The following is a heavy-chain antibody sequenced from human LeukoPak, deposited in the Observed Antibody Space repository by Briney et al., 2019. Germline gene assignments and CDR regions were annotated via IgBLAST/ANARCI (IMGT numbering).Heavy chain of an antibody. D-gene: IGHD5-18*01. V-gene: IGHV3-23*01. Sequence: GGSLRLSCAASEFTFSDYTMIWVRQAPGKGLESVSAISGSGGSTYYADSVKGRFTISRDNSKNTLYLQMNSLRAEDTAVYYCAKSYSYGYRDPFDYWGQGTLVTVSS. CDR3: AKSYSYGYRDPFDY. J-gene: IGHJ4*02. CDR1: EFTFSDYT. CDR2: ISGSGGST.